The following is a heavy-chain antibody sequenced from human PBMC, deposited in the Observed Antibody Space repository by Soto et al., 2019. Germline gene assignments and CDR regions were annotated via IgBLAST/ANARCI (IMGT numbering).Heavy chain of an antibody. D-gene: IGHD6-13*01. CDR2: IDPSDSYT. CDR1: GYSFTSYW. J-gene: IGHJ4*02. Sequence: GESLKISCKGSGYSFTSYWITWVRQMPGKGLEWMGRIDPSDSYTNYSPSFQGHVTISADKSINTAYLQWSSLEASDTAMYYCARNSYSSRWDYFDYWGQGTLVTVSS. V-gene: IGHV5-10-1*01. CDR3: ARNSYSSRWDYFDY.